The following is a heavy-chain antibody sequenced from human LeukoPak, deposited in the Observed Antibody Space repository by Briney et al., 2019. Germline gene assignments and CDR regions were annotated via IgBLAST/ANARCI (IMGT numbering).Heavy chain of an antibody. CDR1: GGSISSSSYY. CDR2: IYYSGST. J-gene: IGHJ5*02. V-gene: IGHV4-39*01. CDR3: ARHGRDIVLWNWFDP. D-gene: IGHD2-8*02. Sequence: TPSETLSLTCTVSGGSISSSSYYWGWIRQPPGKGLEWIGSIYYSGSTYYSPSLKSRVTISVDTSKNQFSLKLSSVTAADTAVYYCARHGRDIVLWNWFDPWGQGTLVTVSS.